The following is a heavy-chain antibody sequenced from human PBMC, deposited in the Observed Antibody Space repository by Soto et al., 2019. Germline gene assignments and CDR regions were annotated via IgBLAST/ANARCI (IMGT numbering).Heavy chain of an antibody. J-gene: IGHJ4*02. Sequence: QVQLVQSGAEVKKPGSSVRVSCKASGGMFYSSAINWVRQAPGQGLEWMGGIVPMNGSPKYAQEFLGRVTISADASATTAYMDLSGLKSEDTAVYYCARGGPDLATIGSFDYWGQGTLVTVSS. CDR3: ARGGPDLATIGSFDY. CDR1: GGMFYSSA. V-gene: IGHV1-69*01. D-gene: IGHD3-16*01. CDR2: IVPMNGSP.